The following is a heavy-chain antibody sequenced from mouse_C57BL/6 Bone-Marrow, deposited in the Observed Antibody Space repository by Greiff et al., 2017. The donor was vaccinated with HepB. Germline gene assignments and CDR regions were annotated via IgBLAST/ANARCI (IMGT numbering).Heavy chain of an antibody. J-gene: IGHJ2*01. CDR2: SRNKANDYTT. CDR3: ARENGYYFDY. V-gene: IGHV7-1*01. Sequence: EVKLVESGGGLVQSGRSLRLSCATSGFTFSDFYMEWVRQAPGKGLEWIAASRNKANDYTTEYSASVKGRFIVSRDTSQSILYLQMNALRAEDTAIYYCARENGYYFDYWGQGTTLTVSS. CDR1: GFTFSDFY.